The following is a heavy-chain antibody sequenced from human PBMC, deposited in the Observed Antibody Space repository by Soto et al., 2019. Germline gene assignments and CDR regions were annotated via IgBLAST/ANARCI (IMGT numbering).Heavy chain of an antibody. J-gene: IGHJ6*02. V-gene: IGHV3-74*01. D-gene: IGHD2-15*01. Sequence: VQLVESGGGLVQPGGSLRLSCAASGFDFSNSWIHWVRQGPGKGLVWVSHINSDGSGTTYADSVKGRFTISRDNAKNTVYLQMDSLRAEDTALYYCAKDTAYAMDVWGQGTTVTVSS. CDR3: AKDTAYAMDV. CDR2: INSDGSGT. CDR1: GFDFSNSW.